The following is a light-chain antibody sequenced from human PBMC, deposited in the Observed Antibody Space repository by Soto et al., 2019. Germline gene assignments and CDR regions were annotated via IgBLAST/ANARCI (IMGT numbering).Light chain of an antibody. J-gene: IGKJ5*01. CDR2: AAS. Sequence: DIQMTQSPSSLSASVGDRVTITCRASQGISNYLAWYQKKPGKVPKLLIYAASTLQSGVPSRFSGSGSGTDFTLNISSLQPEDVATYYCQKYTSAAIPFGQGTRLEIK. CDR1: QGISNY. V-gene: IGKV1-27*01. CDR3: QKYTSAAIP.